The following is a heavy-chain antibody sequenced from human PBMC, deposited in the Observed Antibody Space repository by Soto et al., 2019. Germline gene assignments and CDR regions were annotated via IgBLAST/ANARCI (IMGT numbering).Heavy chain of an antibody. J-gene: IGHJ4*02. D-gene: IGHD2-15*01. V-gene: IGHV3-11*01. CDR1: GFTFSDYY. Sequence: VQLVESGGGLVKPGGSLRLSCAASGFTFSDYYMSWIRQAPGKGLEWVSYISSSGSTIYYADSVKGRFTISRDNAKNSLYLQMNSLRAEDTAVYYCARDWSVVGRLGYCSGGSCLPDYWGQGTLVTVSS. CDR2: ISSSGSTI. CDR3: ARDWSVVGRLGYCSGGSCLPDY.